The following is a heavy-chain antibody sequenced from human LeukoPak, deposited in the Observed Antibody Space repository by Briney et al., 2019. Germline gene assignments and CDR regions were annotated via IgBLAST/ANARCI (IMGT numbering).Heavy chain of an antibody. V-gene: IGHV3-11*04. J-gene: IGHJ4*02. Sequence: GGSLRLSCAASGFTFSDYYMSWIRQAPGKGLECVSYISSSGNTTYHADSVKGRFTISRDNAKNSLYLQMNNLRAEDTAVYYCARDLPTVTTVHFRHSWGQGILVTVSS. CDR1: GFTFSDYY. CDR3: ARDLPTVTTVHFRHS. CDR2: ISSSGNTT. D-gene: IGHD4-17*01.